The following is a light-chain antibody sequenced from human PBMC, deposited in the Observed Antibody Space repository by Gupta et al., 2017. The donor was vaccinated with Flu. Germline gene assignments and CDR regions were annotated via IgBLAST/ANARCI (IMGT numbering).Light chain of an antibody. Sequence: PSSLSASVGDRVTITCRSSQDIDTYLNWFQKKPGIAPKLLIYSASSSKTGVPARFSGGGSGTDFALIISSLQPEDFATYYCQQTDTVPPTFGGGTTVEIK. CDR3: QQTDTVPPT. J-gene: IGKJ4*01. CDR2: SAS. V-gene: IGKV1-39*01. CDR1: QDIDTY.